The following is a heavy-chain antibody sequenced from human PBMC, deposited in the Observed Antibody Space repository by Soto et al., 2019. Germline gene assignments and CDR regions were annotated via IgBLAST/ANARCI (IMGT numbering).Heavy chain of an antibody. CDR1: GFTFSGSA. Sequence: EVQLVESGGGLVQPGGSLKLSCAASGFTFSGSAMHWVRQASGKGLEWVGRIRSKANSYATAYAASVKGRFTISRDDSKNTAYLQMNSLKTEDTAVYYCTITTVTTWGYWGQGTLVTVSS. V-gene: IGHV3-73*01. D-gene: IGHD4-17*01. CDR2: IRSKANSYAT. J-gene: IGHJ4*02. CDR3: TITTVTTWGY.